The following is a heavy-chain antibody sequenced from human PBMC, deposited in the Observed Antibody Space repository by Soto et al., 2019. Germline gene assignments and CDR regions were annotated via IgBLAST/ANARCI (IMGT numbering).Heavy chain of an antibody. D-gene: IGHD4-4*01. CDR3: ARGSNHFDY. Sequence: EVQLVESGGGLVQPGGSLRLSCAASGFTFSPFWMHWVRQVLGKGPVWVSRINSDGNSTSYADSVKGRFTISRDNAKNTLDLQMNSLRAEDTAVYYCARGSNHFDYWGQGTLVTVSS. CDR2: INSDGNST. V-gene: IGHV3-74*01. CDR1: GFTFSPFW. J-gene: IGHJ4*02.